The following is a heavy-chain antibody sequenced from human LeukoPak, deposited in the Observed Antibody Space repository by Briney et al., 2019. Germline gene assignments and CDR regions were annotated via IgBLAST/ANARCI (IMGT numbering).Heavy chain of an antibody. CDR3: ARDLRSGGVTYGQDS. Sequence: ASVKVSCKASGYTFSDYFIHWVRQAPGHGLEWMGWIIPKSGATNYAQRFRDRVTVTSDTSTAYMDLSRLTSDDTAVYYCARDLRSGGVTYGQDSWDQGTLVTVSS. CDR1: GYTFSDYF. CDR2: IIPKSGAT. V-gene: IGHV1-2*02. D-gene: IGHD5-18*01. J-gene: IGHJ4*02.